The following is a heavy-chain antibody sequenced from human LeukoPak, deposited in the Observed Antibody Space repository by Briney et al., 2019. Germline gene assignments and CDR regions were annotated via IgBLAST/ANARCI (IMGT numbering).Heavy chain of an antibody. CDR3: ARRRYSYGNNWFDP. CDR1: GYSFTSYW. J-gene: IGHJ5*02. Sequence: GESLKISCKGSGYSFTSYWLGWVRQMPGKGLEWMGIIYPGDSDTRYSPSFQGQVTISADKSISAAYLQWSSLKASDTAMYHCARRRYSYGNNWFDPWGQGTLVTVSS. V-gene: IGHV5-51*01. D-gene: IGHD5-18*01. CDR2: IYPGDSDT.